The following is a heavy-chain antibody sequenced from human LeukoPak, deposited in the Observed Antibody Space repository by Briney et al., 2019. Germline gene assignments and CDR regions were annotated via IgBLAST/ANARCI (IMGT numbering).Heavy chain of an antibody. D-gene: IGHD3-22*01. CDR2: IYYSGST. Sequence: SETLSLTCTVSGGSISSSSYYWGWIRQPPGKGLEWIGSIYYSGSTYYNPSLKRRVTISVDTSKNQFSLKLSSVTAADTAVYYCARYYYDSSGCYPGAFDIWGQGTMVTVSS. CDR3: ARYYYDSSGCYPGAFDI. J-gene: IGHJ3*02. V-gene: IGHV4-39*01. CDR1: GGSISSSSYY.